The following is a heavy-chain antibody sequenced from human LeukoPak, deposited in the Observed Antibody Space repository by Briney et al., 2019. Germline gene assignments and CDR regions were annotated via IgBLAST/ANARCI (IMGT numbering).Heavy chain of an antibody. CDR3: ASAEGAFDI. V-gene: IGHV4-61*02. J-gene: IGHJ3*02. CDR2: IYTSGST. CDR1: GGSISSGSYY. Sequence: SETLSLTCTVSGGSISSGSYYWSWIRQPAGKGLEWIGRIYTSGSTNYNPSLKSRVTISVDTSKNQFSLKLSSVTAADTAVYYCASAEGAFDIWGQGTIVTVSS.